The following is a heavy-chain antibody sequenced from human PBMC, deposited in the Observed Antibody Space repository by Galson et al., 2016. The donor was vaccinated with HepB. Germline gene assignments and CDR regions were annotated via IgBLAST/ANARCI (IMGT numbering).Heavy chain of an antibody. J-gene: IGHJ4*02. CDR2: INGYNSDS. Sequence: SVKVSCRASGYTFVSYGFTWVRQAPGQGLEWLGWINGYNSDSIYAQKLQDILTMTTDTSTSTAYMELRRLRSDDTAVYYCARAIVGATKFRVYFDSWGQGTLVTVSS. D-gene: IGHD1-26*01. CDR3: ARAIVGATKFRVYFDS. V-gene: IGHV1-18*01. CDR1: GYTFVSYG.